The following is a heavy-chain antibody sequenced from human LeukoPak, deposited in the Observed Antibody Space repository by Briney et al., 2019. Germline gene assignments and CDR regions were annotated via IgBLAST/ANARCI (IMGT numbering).Heavy chain of an antibody. CDR1: GYTFTSYD. CDR3: ARVYDFWSGYSNYYYMDV. CDR2: MNPNSGNT. Sequence: GASVKVSCKASGYTFTSYDINWVRQATGQGLEWMGWMNPNSGNTGYAQKFQGRVAMTRNTSISTAYMELSSLRSEDAAVYYCARVYDFWSGYSNYYYMDVWGKGTTVTVSS. D-gene: IGHD3-3*01. J-gene: IGHJ6*03. V-gene: IGHV1-8*01.